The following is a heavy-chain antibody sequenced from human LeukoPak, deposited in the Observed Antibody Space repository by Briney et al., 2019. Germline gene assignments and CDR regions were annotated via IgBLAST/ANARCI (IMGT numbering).Heavy chain of an antibody. CDR2: IWYDGSNK. CDR1: GFTFSSYG. D-gene: IGHD3-22*01. CDR3: AKMGGDYDSSGQGVYYYYMDV. Sequence: PGGSLRLSCAASGFTFSSYGMHWVRQAPGKGLEWVAVIWYDGSNKYYADSVKGRFTISRDNSKNTLYLQMNSLRAEDTAVYYRAKMGGDYDSSGQGVYYYYMDVWGKGTTVTVSS. V-gene: IGHV3-33*06. J-gene: IGHJ6*03.